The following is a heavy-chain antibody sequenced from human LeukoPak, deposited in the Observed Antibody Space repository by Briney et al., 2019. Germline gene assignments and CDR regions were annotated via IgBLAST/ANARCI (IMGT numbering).Heavy chain of an antibody. Sequence: SETLSLTCTVSGDSINNYYWSWIRQPPGKGLEWIGYISYSGSTKYNPSLQSRVTISIDTSKNQFSLMLSSVTAADTAVYYCARRGRKNVGATYFDYRGQGTLVTVSS. CDR2: ISYSGST. D-gene: IGHD1-26*01. CDR1: GDSINNYY. V-gene: IGHV4-59*08. CDR3: ARRGRKNVGATYFDY. J-gene: IGHJ4*01.